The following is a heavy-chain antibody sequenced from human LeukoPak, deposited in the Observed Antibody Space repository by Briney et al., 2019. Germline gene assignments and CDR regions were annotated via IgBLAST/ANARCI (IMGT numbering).Heavy chain of an antibody. Sequence: GGSPRLSCAASGFTFSSYAMHWVRQAPGKGLEWVAVISYDGSNKYYADSVKGRFTISRDNSKNTLYLQMNSLRAEDTAVYYCARDGPYYYDSSPGAGQFDYWGQGTLVTVSS. CDR3: ARDGPYYYDSSPGAGQFDY. CDR2: ISYDGSNK. J-gene: IGHJ4*02. D-gene: IGHD3-22*01. V-gene: IGHV3-30*04. CDR1: GFTFSSYA.